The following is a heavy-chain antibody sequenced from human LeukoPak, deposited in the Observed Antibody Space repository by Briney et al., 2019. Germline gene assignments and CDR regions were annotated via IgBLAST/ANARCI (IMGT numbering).Heavy chain of an antibody. CDR2: ISYDGSNK. CDR3: ARENGNWFDP. J-gene: IGHJ5*02. V-gene: IGHV3-30-3*01. D-gene: IGHD2-8*01. CDR1: GFTFSSYA. Sequence: GGSLGLSCTPSGFTFSSYAMHWVRQAPGKGLEWVAVISYDGSNKYFADSVKGRFTISRDTSKNTLYLQMNSLRAEDTAVYYCARENGNWFDPWGQGTLVTVSS.